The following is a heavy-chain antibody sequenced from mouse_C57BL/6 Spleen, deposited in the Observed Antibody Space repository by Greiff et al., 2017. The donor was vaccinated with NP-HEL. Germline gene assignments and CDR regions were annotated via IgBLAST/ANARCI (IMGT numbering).Heavy chain of an antibody. J-gene: IGHJ2*01. D-gene: IGHD1-1*01. V-gene: IGHV1-64*01. CDR2: IHPNSGST. CDR3: ASRASYYYGSSFDY. Sequence: QVQLQQPGAELVKPGASVKLSCKASGYTFTSYWMHWVKQRPGQGLEWIGMIHPNSGSTNYNEKFKSKATLTADKSSSTAYMQLSSLTSEDSAVYFCASRASYYYGSSFDYWGQGTTLTVSS. CDR1: GYTFTSYW.